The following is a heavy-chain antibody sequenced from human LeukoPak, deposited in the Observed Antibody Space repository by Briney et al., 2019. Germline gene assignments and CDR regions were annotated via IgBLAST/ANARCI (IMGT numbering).Heavy chain of an antibody. J-gene: IGHJ4*01. Sequence: GGSLRLSCAASGYTFSDYGMHWVRQAPGKGLEWAACIRYDGTGQYYADSVKGRFTISRDNSRNTLYLQMNSLRGEDTAIYYCTKDLSTSHCTTAMCYYFDYWGLGTLVTVSS. CDR1: GYTFSDYG. CDR3: TKDLSTSHCTTAMCYYFDY. CDR2: IRYDGTGQ. V-gene: IGHV3-30*02. D-gene: IGHD2/OR15-2a*01.